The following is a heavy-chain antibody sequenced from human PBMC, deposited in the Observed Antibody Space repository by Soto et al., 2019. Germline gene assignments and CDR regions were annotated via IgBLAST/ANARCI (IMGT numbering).Heavy chain of an antibody. Sequence: GPSQRISSKGSEYSFANHWSGWVRQMNGKGLEWLGIISPDDSKTLYSPSFQGQGTISADKSISTVYLQWSSLKASDTAIYYCTKRRRGVSIPSSWFDTWGQGTLVTVSS. D-gene: IGHD2-21*01. J-gene: IGHJ5*02. CDR1: EYSFANHW. V-gene: IGHV5-51*01. CDR3: TKRRRGVSIPSSWFDT. CDR2: ISPDDSKT.